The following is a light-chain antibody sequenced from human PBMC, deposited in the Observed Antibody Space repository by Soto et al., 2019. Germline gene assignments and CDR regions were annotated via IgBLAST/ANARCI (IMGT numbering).Light chain of an antibody. CDR2: LNSDGSH. Sequence: QSVLTQSPSASASRGASVKLTCTLSSGHSSYAIAWHQQQPEKGPRYLMKLNSDGSHNKGDGIPDRFSGSSSGAERYLTISSLQSEDEADYYCQTWGTGVLVFGGGTKVNVL. CDR3: QTWGTGVLV. J-gene: IGLJ3*02. CDR1: SGHSSYA. V-gene: IGLV4-69*01.